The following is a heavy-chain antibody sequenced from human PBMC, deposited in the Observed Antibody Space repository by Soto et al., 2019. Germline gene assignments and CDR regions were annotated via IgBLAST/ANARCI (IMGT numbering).Heavy chain of an antibody. CDR3: AKIAVAGSEYNWFDP. Sequence: GESLKISCKGSGYSFTSYWIGWVRQMPGKGLEWMGTIYPGDSDTRYSPSFQGQVTISADKSISTAYLQWSSLKASDTAMYYCAKIAVAGSEYNWFDPWGQGTLVTVSS. J-gene: IGHJ5*02. D-gene: IGHD6-19*01. CDR1: GYSFTSYW. V-gene: IGHV5-51*01. CDR2: IYPGDSDT.